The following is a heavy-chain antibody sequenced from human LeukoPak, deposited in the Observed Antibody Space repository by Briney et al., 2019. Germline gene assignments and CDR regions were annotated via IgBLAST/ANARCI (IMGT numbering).Heavy chain of an antibody. D-gene: IGHD3-10*01. CDR2: INHSGST. CDR3: ARAGDVLLDY. Sequence: KPSETLSLTCAAYGGSFSGYYWSWIRQPPGKGLEWIGEINHSGSTNYNPSLKSRVTISVDTSKNQFSLKLSSVTAADTAVYYCARAGDVLLDYWGQGTLVTVSS. V-gene: IGHV4-34*01. CDR1: GGSFSGYY. J-gene: IGHJ4*02.